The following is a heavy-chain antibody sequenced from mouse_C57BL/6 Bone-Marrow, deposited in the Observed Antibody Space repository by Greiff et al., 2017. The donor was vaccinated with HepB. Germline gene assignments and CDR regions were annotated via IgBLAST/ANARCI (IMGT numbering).Heavy chain of an antibody. CDR1: GFNIKNTY. CDR2: IDPANGNT. V-gene: IGHV14-3*01. CDR3: VRSLLPGLGSLFAY. Sequence: EVQLQESVAELVRPGASVKLSCTASGFNIKNTYMHWVKQRPEQGLEWIGRIDPANGNTKYAPKFQGKATITADTSSNTAYLQLSSLTSEDTAIYYCVRSLLPGLGSLFAYWGQGTLVTVSA. J-gene: IGHJ3*01. D-gene: IGHD1-1*01.